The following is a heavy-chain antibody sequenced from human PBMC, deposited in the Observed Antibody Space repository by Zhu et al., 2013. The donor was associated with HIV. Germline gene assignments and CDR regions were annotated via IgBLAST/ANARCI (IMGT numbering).Heavy chain of an antibody. V-gene: IGHV1-2*02. D-gene: IGHD3-16*01. CDR3: ARVHSGDLWNYWYFDL. Sequence: QVHLVQSGAEVKKPGASVKVSCKASGYTFTGYYLHWVRQAPGQGLEWMGRINPDSGGTNYAQSFQGRVTLTRDTSITTVYMDLSRLRSDDTAIYYCARVHSGDLWNYWYFDLWGRGTLVTVSS. CDR1: GYTFTGYY. J-gene: IGHJ2*01. CDR2: INPDSGGT.